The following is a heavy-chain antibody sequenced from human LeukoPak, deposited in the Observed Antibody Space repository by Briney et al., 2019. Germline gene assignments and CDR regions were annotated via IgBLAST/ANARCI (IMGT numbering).Heavy chain of an antibody. Sequence: GGSLRLSCAASGFTFSSYWMSWVRQAPGKGLEGVAKINQDGSEKYYVDSVKGRFTISRDNAKKTLYLQMNSLRVEQSGIYYRANRSNLIIWGQGSMLSVSS. D-gene: IGHD1-14*01. CDR2: INQDGSEK. CDR1: GFTFSSYW. V-gene: IGHV3-7*01. J-gene: IGHJ3*02. CDR3: ANRSNLII.